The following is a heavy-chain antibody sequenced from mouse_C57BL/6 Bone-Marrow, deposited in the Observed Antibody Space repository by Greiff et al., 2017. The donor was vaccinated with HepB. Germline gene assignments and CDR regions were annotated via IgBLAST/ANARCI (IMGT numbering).Heavy chain of an antibody. D-gene: IGHD1-1*01. Sequence: QVQLQQSGAELVRPGTSVKMSCKASGYTFTNYWIGWAKQRPGHGLEWIGDIYPGGGYTNYNEKFKGKATLTADKSSSTAYMQFSSLTSEDSAIYYCARGTTVYFDYWGQGTTLTVSS. J-gene: IGHJ2*01. CDR2: IYPGGGYT. V-gene: IGHV1-63*01. CDR3: ARGTTVYFDY. CDR1: GYTFTNYW.